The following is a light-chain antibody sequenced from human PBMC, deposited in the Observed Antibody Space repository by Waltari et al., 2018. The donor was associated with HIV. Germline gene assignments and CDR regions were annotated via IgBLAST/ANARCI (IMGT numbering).Light chain of an antibody. CDR3: QSFDSSLTTSGVI. CDR1: SSNIGAGYD. CDR2: AKI. Sequence: QSVLTQPPSVSGAPGQRVTISCTGSSSNIGAGYDVHWYQQLPGTAPKLLIYAKINRPSGVPDRFSGSKSGSSASLAITGLQAEDEAHYYCQSFDSSLTTSGVIFGGGTKLTVL. V-gene: IGLV1-40*01. J-gene: IGLJ2*01.